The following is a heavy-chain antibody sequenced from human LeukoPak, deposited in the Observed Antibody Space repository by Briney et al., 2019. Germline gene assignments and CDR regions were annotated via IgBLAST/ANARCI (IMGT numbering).Heavy chain of an antibody. CDR2: IKQDGREK. V-gene: IGHV3-7*01. CDR1: GFTFSSNW. CDR3: ARRRGYYGSGSYYKPILDYYMDV. J-gene: IGHJ6*03. D-gene: IGHD3-10*01. Sequence: GGLRLSCAASGFTFSSNWMSWVREAPGKGLEWVANIKQDGREKYYVESVKGRFTISRDNSKNSLYLQMNSLRAEDTAVYYCARRRGYYGSGSYYKPILDYYMDVWGKGTTVTIPS.